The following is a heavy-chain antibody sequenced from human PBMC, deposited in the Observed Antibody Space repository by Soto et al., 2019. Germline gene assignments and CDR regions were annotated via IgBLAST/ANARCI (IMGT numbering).Heavy chain of an antibody. CDR2: TQYSGST. J-gene: IGHJ6*03. V-gene: IGHV4-59*01. Sequence: QVQLQESGPGLVKPSETLPLTCTVSGGSISNFYWSWIRQPPGKGLEWIGHTQYSGSTYYNPSLKSRVTISIDTSNNQFSLQLNSLTAADTAVYYCARVNSFLNPARHYMDVWGKGTTVSVSS. CDR3: ARVNSFLNPARHYMDV. CDR1: GGSISNFY. D-gene: IGHD2-15*01.